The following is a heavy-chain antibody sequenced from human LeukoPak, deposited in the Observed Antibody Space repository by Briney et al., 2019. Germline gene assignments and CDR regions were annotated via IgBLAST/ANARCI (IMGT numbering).Heavy chain of an antibody. CDR1: GYTSTGYY. Sequence: GASVKVSCKASGYTSTGYYMHWVRQAPGQGLEWMGWINPNSGGTNYAQKFQGRVTMTRDTSISTAYMELSRLRSDDTAVYYCARVVDAAMVSFDPWGQGTLVTVSS. CDR2: INPNSGGT. J-gene: IGHJ5*02. D-gene: IGHD5-18*01. V-gene: IGHV1-2*02. CDR3: ARVVDAAMVSFDP.